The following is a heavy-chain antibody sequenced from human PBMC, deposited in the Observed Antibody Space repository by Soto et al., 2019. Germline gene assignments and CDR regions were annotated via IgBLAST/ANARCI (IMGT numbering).Heavy chain of an antibody. J-gene: IGHJ4*02. D-gene: IGHD1-26*01. V-gene: IGHV4-31*03. CDR2: IYYSGST. Sequence: SETLSLTCTVSGGSISSGGYYWSWIRQHPAKGLEWIGYIYYSGSTYYSPSLKSRVTISVDTSKNQFSLKLSSVTAADTAVYYCARDSGIVGALGSFYYWGQGTLVPVSS. CDR1: GGSISSGGYY. CDR3: ARDSGIVGALGSFYY.